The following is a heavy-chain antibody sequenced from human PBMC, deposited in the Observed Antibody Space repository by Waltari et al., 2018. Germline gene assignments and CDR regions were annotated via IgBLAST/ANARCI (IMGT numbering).Heavy chain of an antibody. CDR2: ISGNNGHT. D-gene: IGHD2-2*01. CDR1: GYIFTNYG. CDR3: AKDRHQLIEEGFLLALDP. V-gene: IGHV1-18*04. Sequence: QVQLVQSGAEVKKPGASLKASCKASGYIFTNYGISWVRQAPGQGLEWMGWISGNNGHTSFAQKFLGRLTMAKDTSTNTVYMELSRLTSDDTAVYYCAKDRHQLIEEGFLLALDPWGQGTLVTVSS. J-gene: IGHJ5*02.